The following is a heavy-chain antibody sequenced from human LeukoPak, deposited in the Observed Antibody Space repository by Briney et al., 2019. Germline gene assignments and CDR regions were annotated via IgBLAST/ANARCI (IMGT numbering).Heavy chain of an antibody. V-gene: IGHV3-48*04. Sequence: PGGSLRLSCAASTFTFSSYSMNWVRQAPGKGLEWVSHISGGSNKIYYADSVKGRFTISRDNAKNSLYLQMNTLRAEDTAVYYCASSRCTRDNCYGGIDNWGQGTLVTVSS. CDR3: ASSRCTRDNCYGGIDN. D-gene: IGHD1-1*01. J-gene: IGHJ4*02. CDR1: TFTFSSYS. CDR2: ISGGSNKI.